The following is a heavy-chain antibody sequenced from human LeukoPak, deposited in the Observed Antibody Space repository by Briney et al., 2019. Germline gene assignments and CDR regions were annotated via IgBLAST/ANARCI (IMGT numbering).Heavy chain of an antibody. CDR2: IYHSGST. CDR1: GGSISTYY. CDR3: ARAGIMITFGGVIAEQIFDY. V-gene: IGHV4-59*08. J-gene: IGHJ4*02. D-gene: IGHD3-16*02. Sequence: SETLSLTCTVSGGSISTYYWSWIRQPPGKGLEWIGYIYHSGSTNYNPSLKSRITISVDTSQNQFSLKLSSVTAADTAVYYCARAGIMITFGGVIAEQIFDYWGQGTLVTVSS.